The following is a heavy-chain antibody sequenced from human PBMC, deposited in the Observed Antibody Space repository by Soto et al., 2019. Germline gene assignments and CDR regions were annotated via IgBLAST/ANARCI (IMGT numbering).Heavy chain of an antibody. CDR3: ATHEGSYSIEK. CDR2: IYKSGST. V-gene: IGHV4-61*01. D-gene: IGHD1-26*01. Sequence: SETLSLTCTVSGGSITSDTYYWSWIRQPPGKGLEWIGYIYKSGSTYYTPSLKSRVTISGDTSKNQFSLQLNSVTAADTAVYYCATHEGSYSIEKWGQRTLVTVSS. J-gene: IGHJ4*02. CDR1: GGSITSDTYY.